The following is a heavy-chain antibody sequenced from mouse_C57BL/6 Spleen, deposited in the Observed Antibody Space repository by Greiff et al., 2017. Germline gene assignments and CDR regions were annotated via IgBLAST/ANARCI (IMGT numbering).Heavy chain of an antibody. Sequence: EVQLQQSGPELVKPGASVKMSCKASGYTFTDYNMHWVKQSHGKSLEWIGYINPNNGGTSYNQKFKGKATLTVNKSSSTAYMELRSLTSEDSAVYYCVCVPLYDYGYFDVWGTGTTVTVSS. D-gene: IGHD2-4*01. CDR3: VCVPLYDYGYFDV. J-gene: IGHJ1*03. CDR2: INPNNGGT. V-gene: IGHV1-22*01. CDR1: GYTFTDYN.